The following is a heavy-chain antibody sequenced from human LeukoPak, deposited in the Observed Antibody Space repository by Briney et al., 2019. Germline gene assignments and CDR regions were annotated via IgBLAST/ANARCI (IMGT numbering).Heavy chain of an antibody. CDR2: IKQDGSEK. Sequence: GGSLRLSCAASGFTFNTYTMNWVRQAPGKGLEWVANIKQDGSEKYYVDSVKGRFTISRDNAMNSLYLQMNSLRAEDTAVYYCAREGGSSWYHYYYYMDVWGKGTTVTISS. CDR1: GFTFNTYT. D-gene: IGHD6-13*01. V-gene: IGHV3-7*01. CDR3: AREGGSSWYHYYYYMDV. J-gene: IGHJ6*03.